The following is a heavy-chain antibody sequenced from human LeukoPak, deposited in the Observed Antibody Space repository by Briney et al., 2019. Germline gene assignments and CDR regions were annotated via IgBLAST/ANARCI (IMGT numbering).Heavy chain of an antibody. CDR2: INPNSGGT. V-gene: IGHV1-2*02. CDR1: GYTFTGYY. Sequence: ASVKVSCKASGYTFTGYYMHWVRQAPGQGLEWMGWINPNSGGTNYAQKFQGRVTMTRDTSISTAYMELSRLRSDDTAVYYCAGAAAGTGFDAFDIWGQGTMVTVSS. CDR3: AGAAAGTGFDAFDI. D-gene: IGHD6-13*01. J-gene: IGHJ3*02.